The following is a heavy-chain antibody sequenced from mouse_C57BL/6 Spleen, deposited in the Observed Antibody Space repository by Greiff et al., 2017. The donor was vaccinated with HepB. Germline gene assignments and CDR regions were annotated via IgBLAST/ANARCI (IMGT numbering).Heavy chain of an antibody. Sequence: VQLQQPGAELVKPGASVKLSCKASGYTFTSYWMQWVKQRPGQGLEWIGEIDPSDSYTNYNQKFKGKATLTVDTSSSTAYMQLSSLTSEDSAVYYCARRHYGSSLFAYWGQGTLVTVSA. D-gene: IGHD1-1*01. CDR2: IDPSDSYT. J-gene: IGHJ3*01. V-gene: IGHV1-50*01. CDR3: ARRHYGSSLFAY. CDR1: GYTFTSYW.